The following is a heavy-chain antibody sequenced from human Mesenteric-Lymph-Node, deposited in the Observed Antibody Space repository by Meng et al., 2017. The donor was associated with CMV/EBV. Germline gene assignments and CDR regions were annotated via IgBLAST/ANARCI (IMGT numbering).Heavy chain of an antibody. J-gene: IGHJ4*01. V-gene: IGHV3-74*01. Sequence: LYCAASGFTLRRYWMNWVRQAPGKGLVWVSSINNEETYRIYADAVEGRCTISRDNVKNTLYLEMTSLRAEDTGVFYCARENNGPEEYWGQGTLVTVSS. CDR1: GFTLRRYW. CDR3: ARENNGPEEY. CDR2: INNEETYR. D-gene: IGHD1-14*01.